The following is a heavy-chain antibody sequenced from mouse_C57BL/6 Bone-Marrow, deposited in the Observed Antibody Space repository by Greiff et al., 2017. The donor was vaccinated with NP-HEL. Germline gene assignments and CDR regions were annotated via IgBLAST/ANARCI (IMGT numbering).Heavy chain of an antibody. Sequence: EVQLQQSGAELVRPGASVKLSCTASGFNIKDDYMHWVKQRPEQGLEWIGWIDPENGDTEYASKFQGKATIPADTSSNTAYLQLSSLTSEDTAVYYCTTISNWDAYWGQGTLVTVTA. D-gene: IGHD4-1*01. J-gene: IGHJ3*01. CDR3: TTISNWDAY. V-gene: IGHV14-4*01. CDR1: GFNIKDDY. CDR2: IDPENGDT.